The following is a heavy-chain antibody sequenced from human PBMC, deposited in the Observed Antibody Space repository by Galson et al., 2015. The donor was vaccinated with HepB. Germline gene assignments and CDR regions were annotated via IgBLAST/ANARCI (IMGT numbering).Heavy chain of an antibody. Sequence: SLRLSCAASGFTFSSYAIHWVRQAPGKGLEYFSAISNNGGSTYYADSVKGRFTISRDNSKNTLYLQMSSLRAEDTAVYYCVKGRDYYYYYGMDVWGQGTTVTVSS. CDR2: ISNNGGST. CDR1: GFTFSSYA. J-gene: IGHJ6*02. CDR3: VKGRDYYYYYGMDV. V-gene: IGHV3-64D*06.